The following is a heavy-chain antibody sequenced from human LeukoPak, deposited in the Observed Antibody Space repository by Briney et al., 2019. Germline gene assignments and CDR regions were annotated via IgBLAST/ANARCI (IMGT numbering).Heavy chain of an antibody. CDR3: ARGGLLRYFDWLFDY. CDR1: GGSISSGGYS. J-gene: IGHJ4*02. CDR2: IYHSGST. D-gene: IGHD3-9*01. V-gene: IGHV4-30-2*01. Sequence: MTSETLSLTCAVSGGSISSGGYSWSWIRQPPGKGLEWIGYIYHSGSTYYNPSLKSRVTISVDRSKNQFSLKLSSVTAADTAVYYCARGGLLRYFDWLFDYWGQGTLVTVSS.